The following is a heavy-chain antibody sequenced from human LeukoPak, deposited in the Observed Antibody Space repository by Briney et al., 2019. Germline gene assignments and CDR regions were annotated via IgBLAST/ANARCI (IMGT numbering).Heavy chain of an antibody. D-gene: IGHD6-19*01. J-gene: IGHJ4*02. V-gene: IGHV3-23*01. CDR3: AKPRWDSSGWYVC. CDR1: GFTFNNYA. Sequence: PGGSLRLSCAASGFTFNNYAMSWVRQAPGKGLEWVSDISGSGGTTHYADSVKGRFTISRDNAKNSLYLQMNSLRAEDTAVYYCAKPRWDSSGWYVCWGQGTLVTVSS. CDR2: ISGSGGTT.